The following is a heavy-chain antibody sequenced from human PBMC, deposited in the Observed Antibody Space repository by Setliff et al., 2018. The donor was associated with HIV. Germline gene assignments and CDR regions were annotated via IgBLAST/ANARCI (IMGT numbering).Heavy chain of an antibody. CDR3: ASGKGVRGVIIRGGLDV. J-gene: IGHJ6*03. CDR1: GHPFSNYD. D-gene: IGHD3-10*01. Sequence: RASVKVSCKTSGHPFSNYDIIWVRRATGQGLEWMGWMNPNSGATGYAQKFKDRFIMTRDTSISTAYMELSSLTSEDTAVYYCASGKGVRGVIIRGGLDVWGKGTTGTVS. V-gene: IGHV1-8*01. CDR2: MNPNSGAT.